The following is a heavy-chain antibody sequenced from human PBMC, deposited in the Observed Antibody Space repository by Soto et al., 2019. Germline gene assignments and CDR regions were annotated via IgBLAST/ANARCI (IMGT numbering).Heavy chain of an antibody. CDR3: ARVGRYSYVDY. J-gene: IGHJ4*02. CDR2: ISYDGSNK. D-gene: IGHD5-18*01. Sequence: QLQLVESGGGVVQPGRSLRLSCAASGFTFSSYAMHWVRQAPGKGLEWVAVISYDGSNKYYADSVKGRFTISRDNSKNTLYLQMNSLRAEDTAVYYCARVGRYSYVDYWGQGTLVTVSS. V-gene: IGHV3-30-3*01. CDR1: GFTFSSYA.